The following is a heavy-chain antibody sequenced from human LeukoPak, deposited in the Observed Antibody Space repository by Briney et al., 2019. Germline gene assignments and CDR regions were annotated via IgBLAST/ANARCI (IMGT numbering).Heavy chain of an antibody. V-gene: IGHV4-31*03. CDR1: GGSISSGGYY. J-gene: IGHJ3*02. CDR3: ARASSHDYGDYRAAFDI. Sequence: SETLSLTCTVSGGSISSGGYYWSWIRQHPGKGLEWIGYIYYSGSTYYNPSLKSRVTISVDTSKNQFSLELSSVTAADTAVYYCARASSHDYGDYRAAFDIWGQGTMVTVSS. D-gene: IGHD4-17*01. CDR2: IYYSGST.